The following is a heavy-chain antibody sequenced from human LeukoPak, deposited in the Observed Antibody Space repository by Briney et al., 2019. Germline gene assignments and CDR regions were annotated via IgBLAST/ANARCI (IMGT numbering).Heavy chain of an antibody. CDR1: GFTFSSYA. CDR3: AKDRPNYYGSNGHYYKLNGDC. V-gene: IGHV3-23*01. D-gene: IGHD3-22*01. J-gene: IGHJ4*02. CDR2: ITSSGAAT. Sequence: GGSLRLSCAASGFTFSSYAMSWVRQAPGKGLEWVSFITSSGAATYYADSVTGRFTISRDNSDNTLYLQMNSLRAEDTAVYYCAKDRPNYYGSNGHYYKLNGDCWGQGTLVTVSS.